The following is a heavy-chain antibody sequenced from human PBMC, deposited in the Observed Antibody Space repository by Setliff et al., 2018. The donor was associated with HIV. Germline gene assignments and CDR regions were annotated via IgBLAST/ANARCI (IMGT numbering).Heavy chain of an antibody. CDR1: GGSFSGYY. Sequence: SETLSLTCAVYGGSFSGYYWSWIRQPPGKGLEWIGEINHSGSTNYNPSLKSRVPISVDTSKNQFSLKLSSVTAADTAVYYCNIYYYYYMDVWGKGTTVTVSS. J-gene: IGHJ6*03. CDR3: NIYYYYYMDV. V-gene: IGHV4-34*01. CDR2: INHSGST.